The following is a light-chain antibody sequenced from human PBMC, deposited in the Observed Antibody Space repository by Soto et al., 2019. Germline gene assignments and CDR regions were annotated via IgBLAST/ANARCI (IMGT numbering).Light chain of an antibody. V-gene: IGLV2-14*01. CDR3: SSYSSSSTVV. Sequence: QSALTQPASVSGSPRQSITISGTGTNFDVGAYNYVFWYQQHPGKAPQLMIYDVSNRPSGVSSRFSGSKSGNTASLTISGLQGEDEADYYCSSYSSSSTVVVGGGTKLTVL. CDR1: NFDVGAYNY. CDR2: DVS. J-gene: IGLJ3*02.